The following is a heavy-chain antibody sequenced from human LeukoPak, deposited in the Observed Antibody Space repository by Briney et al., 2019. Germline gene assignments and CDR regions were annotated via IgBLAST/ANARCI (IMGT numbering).Heavy chain of an antibody. Sequence: ASVKVSCKAFGYTFTSYDISWVRQATGQGLEWMGWMNPNSGNTGYAQKFQGRVTITRNTSISTAYMELSSLRSEDTAVYYCARAVSGYYHFDYWGQGTLVTVSS. CDR1: GYTFTSYD. V-gene: IGHV1-8*03. D-gene: IGHD3-3*01. CDR2: MNPNSGNT. J-gene: IGHJ4*02. CDR3: ARAVSGYYHFDY.